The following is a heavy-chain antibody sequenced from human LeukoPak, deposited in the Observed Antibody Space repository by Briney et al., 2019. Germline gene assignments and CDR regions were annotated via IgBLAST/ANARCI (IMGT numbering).Heavy chain of an antibody. V-gene: IGHV4-59*11. Sequence: PSETLSLTCTVSGGSISSHYWSWIRQPPGKGLEWIGYIYHSGSTKYNPSLKSRITISVDTSKNQFSLKLSSVTAADTAVYYCARLYDSSTCTNWLDPWGQGTLVTVSS. CDR3: ARLYDSSTCTNWLDP. D-gene: IGHD3-22*01. CDR2: IYHSGST. J-gene: IGHJ5*02. CDR1: GGSISSHY.